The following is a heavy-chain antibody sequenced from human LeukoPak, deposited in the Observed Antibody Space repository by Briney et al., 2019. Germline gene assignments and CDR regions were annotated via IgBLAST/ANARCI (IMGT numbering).Heavy chain of an antibody. Sequence: PGRSLRLSCAASGFTFSSYGMHWVRQAPGKRLEWVAVIWYDGSNKYYADSVKGRFTISRDNSKNTLYLQMNSLRAEDTAVYYCAKGGKWDVTPFDYWGQGTLVTVSS. CDR3: AKGGKWDVTPFDY. CDR1: GFTFSSYG. J-gene: IGHJ4*02. V-gene: IGHV3-33*06. D-gene: IGHD1-26*01. CDR2: IWYDGSNK.